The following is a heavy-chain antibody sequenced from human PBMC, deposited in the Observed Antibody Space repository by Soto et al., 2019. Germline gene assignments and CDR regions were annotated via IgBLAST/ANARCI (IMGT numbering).Heavy chain of an antibody. D-gene: IGHD2-15*01. CDR3: APYIVGGGGRGY. Sequence: QVQLQESGTGLVKPSETLSLTCTVSGGSVTNHHLSWIRQPPGKGLVWMGYINSSGSTNYNPSLWRHVTLSATTSNSQSSLKLSLVTGADPAVYYCAPYIVGGGGRGYWGQGALVTVSS. V-gene: IGHV4-59*08. CDR1: GGSVTNHH. J-gene: IGHJ4*02. CDR2: INSSGST.